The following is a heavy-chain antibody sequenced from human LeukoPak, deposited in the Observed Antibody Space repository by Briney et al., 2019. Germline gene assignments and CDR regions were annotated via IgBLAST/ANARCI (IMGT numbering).Heavy chain of an antibody. CDR3: ARKTTEIYYYYMDV. J-gene: IGHJ6*03. CDR1: GFTFSDYY. V-gene: IGHV3-11*01. D-gene: IGHD1-1*01. CDR2: ISSSGSTI. Sequence: GGSLRLSCAASGFTFSDYYMSWIRQAPGKGLECGSYISSSGSTIYYADSVKGRFTISRDNAKNSLYLQMNSLRAEDTAVYYCARKTTEIYYYYMDVWGKGTTVTVSS.